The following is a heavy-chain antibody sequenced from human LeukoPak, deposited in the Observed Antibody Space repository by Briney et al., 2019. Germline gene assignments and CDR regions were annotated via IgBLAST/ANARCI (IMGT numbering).Heavy chain of an antibody. CDR3: ARGGTYRYGSSDY. CDR1: GYRFTNYW. V-gene: IGHV5-51*01. CDR2: IQPGDSGT. Sequence: GESLKISCKASGYRFTNYWIGWVRQLPGKGLEWMGIIQPGDSGTKYSPSFQDQVTMSFDESTTTAYLQWSSLRASDSAIYYCARGGTYRYGSSDYWGQGTLVTVSS. J-gene: IGHJ4*02. D-gene: IGHD5-18*01.